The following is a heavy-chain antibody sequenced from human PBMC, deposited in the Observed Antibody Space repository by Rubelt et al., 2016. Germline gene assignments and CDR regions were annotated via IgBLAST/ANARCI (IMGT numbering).Heavy chain of an antibody. V-gene: IGHV3-23*01. CDR2: ISGSGGST. CDR3: ARDIGMGVRGKDYYYGMDV. D-gene: IGHD3-10*01. Sequence: VSTISGSGGSTYYADSVKGRFTISRDNSKNTLYLQMNSLRAEDTAVYYCARDIGMGVRGKDYYYGMDVWGQGTTVTVSS. J-gene: IGHJ6*02.